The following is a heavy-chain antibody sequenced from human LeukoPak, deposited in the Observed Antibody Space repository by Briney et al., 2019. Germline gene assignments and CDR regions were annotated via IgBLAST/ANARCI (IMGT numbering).Heavy chain of an antibody. CDR2: IFYSGST. V-gene: IGHV4-39*07. J-gene: IGHJ4*02. CDR1: GGSISTANYY. Sequence: SETLSLTCTVSGGSISTANYYWGWVRQPPGKGLEWIGNIFYSGSTYYSPPLKSRLTISLDTSKNQCSLKLNSVTAADTAVYYCARYHYGSGSYHNVPYFDSWGQGTLVTVSS. CDR3: ARYHYGSGSYHNVPYFDS. D-gene: IGHD3-10*01.